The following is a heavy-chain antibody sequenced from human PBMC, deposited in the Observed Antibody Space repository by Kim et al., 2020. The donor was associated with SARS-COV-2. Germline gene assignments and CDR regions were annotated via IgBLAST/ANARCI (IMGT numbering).Heavy chain of an antibody. V-gene: IGHV3-15*04. CDR1: GLTLSDAW. D-gene: IGHD5-12*01. CDR3: TSGFGDD. J-gene: IGHJ4*02. Sequence: GGSLRLSCAASGLTLSDAWMNWVRQAPGKGLEWVGRIASETDGGKADYAAPVKGRFTISRDNSDNTLHLQMNSLKTEDTALYFCTSGFGDDWGQGTLVTVSS. CDR2: IASETDGGKA.